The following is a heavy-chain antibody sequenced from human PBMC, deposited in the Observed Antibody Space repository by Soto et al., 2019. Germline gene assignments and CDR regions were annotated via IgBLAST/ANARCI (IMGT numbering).Heavy chain of an antibody. Sequence: GASVKVSCKASGYTFTGYDMHWVRQAPGQGLEWMGWINPNSGGTNYAQKFQGWVTMTRDTSISTAYMELSRLRSDDTAVYYCARERSIAAAGEEFFDYWGQGTLVTVSS. D-gene: IGHD6-13*01. CDR2: INPNSGGT. CDR3: ARERSIAAAGEEFFDY. V-gene: IGHV1-2*04. CDR1: GYTFTGYD. J-gene: IGHJ4*02.